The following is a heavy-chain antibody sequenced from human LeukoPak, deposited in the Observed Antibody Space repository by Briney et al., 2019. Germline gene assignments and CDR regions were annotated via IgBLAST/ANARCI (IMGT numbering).Heavy chain of an antibody. CDR3: AKEFRVDYYDSSGYYVFDY. CDR2: ISGSGGST. CDR1: GFTFNTYA. Sequence: PGRSLRLSCAASGFTFNTYAMHWVRQAPGKGLEWVSAISGSGGSTYYADSVKGRFTISRDNSKNTLYLQMNSLRAEDTAVYYCAKEFRVDYYDSSGYYVFDYWGQGTLVTVSS. V-gene: IGHV3-23*01. J-gene: IGHJ4*02. D-gene: IGHD3-22*01.